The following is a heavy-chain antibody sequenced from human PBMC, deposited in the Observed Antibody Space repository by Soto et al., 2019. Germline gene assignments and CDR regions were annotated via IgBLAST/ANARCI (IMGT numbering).Heavy chain of an antibody. CDR3: AKVPYYDFWSGSFDY. CDR1: GFTFSSYA. J-gene: IGHJ4*02. D-gene: IGHD3-3*01. Sequence: GSLRLSCAASGFTFSSYAMSWVRQAPGKGLEWVSAISGSGGSTYYADSVKGRFTISRDNSKNTLYLQMNSLRAEDTAVYYCAKVPYYDFWSGSFDYWGQGTLVTVSS. CDR2: ISGSGGST. V-gene: IGHV3-23*01.